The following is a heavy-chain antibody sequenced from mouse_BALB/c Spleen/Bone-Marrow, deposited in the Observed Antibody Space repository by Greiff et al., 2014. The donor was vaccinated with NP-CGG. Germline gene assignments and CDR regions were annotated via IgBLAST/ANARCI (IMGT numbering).Heavy chain of an antibody. Sequence: DVKLVESGGDLVKPGGSLKLSCAASGFTFSSYGMSWVRQTPDKRLEWVATISSGGSYTYYPDSVKGRLTISRDNAKNTLYLQMSSLKSEDTAMYYCARPYDFGAWFAYWGQGTLVTVSA. D-gene: IGHD2-4*01. CDR3: ARPYDFGAWFAY. CDR1: GFTFSSYG. J-gene: IGHJ3*01. CDR2: ISSGGSYT. V-gene: IGHV5-6*02.